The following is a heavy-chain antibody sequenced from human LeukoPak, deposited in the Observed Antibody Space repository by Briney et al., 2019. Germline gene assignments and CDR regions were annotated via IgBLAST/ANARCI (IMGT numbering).Heavy chain of an antibody. CDR1: GGTFSSYA. CDR3: AREGMSYYGSGSYYPVHFDY. J-gene: IGHJ4*02. D-gene: IGHD3-10*01. V-gene: IGHV1-69*05. CDR2: IIPIFGTA. Sequence: SVKVSCKASGGTFSSYAISWVRQAPGQGLEWMGGIIPIFGTANYAQKLQGRVTMTTDTSTSTAYMELRSLRSDDTAVYYCAREGMSYYGSGSYYPVHFDYWGQGTLVTVSS.